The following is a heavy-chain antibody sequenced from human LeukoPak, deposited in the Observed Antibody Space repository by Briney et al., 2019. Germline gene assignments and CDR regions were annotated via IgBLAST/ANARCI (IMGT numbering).Heavy chain of an antibody. CDR2: IRYDGSNK. J-gene: IGHJ4*02. CDR3: AKDLKWFGELLSSGFDY. Sequence: GGSLRLSCAASGFTFSSYGMHWVRQAPGKGLEWVAFIRYDGSNKYYADSVKGRLTISRDNSKNTLYLQMNSLRAEDTAVYYCAKDLKWFGELLSSGFDYWGQGTLVTVSS. V-gene: IGHV3-30*02. D-gene: IGHD3-10*01. CDR1: GFTFSSYG.